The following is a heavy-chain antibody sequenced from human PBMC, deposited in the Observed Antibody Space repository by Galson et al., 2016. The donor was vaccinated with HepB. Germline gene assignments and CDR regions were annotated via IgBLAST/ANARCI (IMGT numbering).Heavy chain of an antibody. CDR2: IWYDGSND. CDR1: GITFSNYW. J-gene: IGHJ4*02. Sequence: SLRLSCAASGITFSNYWMSWIRQAPGKGLEWLAVIWYDGSNDYYADSVKGRITISRDNSNNTLYLQINSLRAEETAVYYCAREVAAGGSDYWGQGTLVTVSS. D-gene: IGHD6-13*01. V-gene: IGHV3-33*08. CDR3: AREVAAGGSDY.